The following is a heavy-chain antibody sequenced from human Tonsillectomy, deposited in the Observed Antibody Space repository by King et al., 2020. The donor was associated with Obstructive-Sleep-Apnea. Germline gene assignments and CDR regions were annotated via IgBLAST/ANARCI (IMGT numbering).Heavy chain of an antibody. CDR3: AKGMTTGTTWPYDY. D-gene: IGHD4-17*01. Sequence: VQLVESGGGLIQPGGSQRLSCAASGFTFSSYAMSWVRQAPGKGLEWVSSISGCGGSTYYAVSVKGRFTISKDDSKNTLFLQMNSLRAEDTAVYYCAKGMTTGTTWPYDYWGQGTLVTVSS. CDR2: ISGCGGST. CDR1: GFTFSSYA. V-gene: IGHV3-23*04. J-gene: IGHJ4*02.